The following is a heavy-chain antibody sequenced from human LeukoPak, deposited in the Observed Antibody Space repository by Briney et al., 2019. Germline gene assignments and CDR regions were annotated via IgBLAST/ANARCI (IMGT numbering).Heavy chain of an antibody. CDR2: IKGKTDGGTT. CDR1: GFTFSNAW. CDR3: TTGSLKYYYDSSGYPRY. D-gene: IGHD3-22*01. Sequence: GGSLRLSCAASGFTFSNAWMSWVRQAPGKGLEWVGRIKGKTDGGTTDYAAPVKGRFTISRDDSKNTLYLQMNSLKIEDTAVYYCTTGSLKYYYDSSGYPRYWGQGTLVTVSS. J-gene: IGHJ4*02. V-gene: IGHV3-15*01.